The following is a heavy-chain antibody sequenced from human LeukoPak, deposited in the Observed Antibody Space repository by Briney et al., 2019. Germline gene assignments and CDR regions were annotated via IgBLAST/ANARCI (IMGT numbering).Heavy chain of an antibody. J-gene: IGHJ4*02. CDR1: GFTFSIYA. CDR3: ARDGSKLPLYYFDY. V-gene: IGHV3-30-3*01. D-gene: IGHD6-13*01. Sequence: PGRSLRLSCAAAGFTFSIYAMGWVRQAAGKWLECLAVIAYGGSNKYYADSVKGRFTIPRDNSKNTLYLQMNSLRAEDTAVYYCARDGSKLPLYYFDYWGQGPLVTVSS. CDR2: IAYGGSNK.